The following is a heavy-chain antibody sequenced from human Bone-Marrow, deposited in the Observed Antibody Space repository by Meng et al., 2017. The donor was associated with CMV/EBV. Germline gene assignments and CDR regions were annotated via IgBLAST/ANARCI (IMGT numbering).Heavy chain of an antibody. D-gene: IGHD3-10*01. CDR3: AREARSGSVYFDY. CDR2: ISYDGSNK. J-gene: IGHJ4*02. CDR1: GFTFSSYA. V-gene: IGHV3-30*04. Sequence: GGSLRLSCAASGFTFSSYAMHWVRQAPGKGLEWVAVISYDGSNKYYADSVKGRFTISRDNSKNTLYLQMNSLRAEDTAVYYCAREARSGSVYFDYWGRGTLVTVSS.